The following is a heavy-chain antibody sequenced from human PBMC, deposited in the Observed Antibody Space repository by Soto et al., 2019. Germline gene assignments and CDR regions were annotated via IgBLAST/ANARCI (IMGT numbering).Heavy chain of an antibody. Sequence: EVQLLESGGGLVQPGGSLRLSCVGSGFTFSDHGMSWVRQAPGKGLESVSAISGSVGSTFYADSVKGRFTISRDNSKNTLYLQMNSLRDEDTAVYYCAKDRTIAARNYDEWGQGVLVTVSS. V-gene: IGHV3-23*01. J-gene: IGHJ4*02. CDR3: AKDRTIAARNYDE. CDR2: ISGSVGST. D-gene: IGHD6-6*01. CDR1: GFTFSDHG.